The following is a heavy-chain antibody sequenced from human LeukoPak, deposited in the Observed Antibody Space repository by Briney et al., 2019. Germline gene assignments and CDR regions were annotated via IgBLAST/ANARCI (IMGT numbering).Heavy chain of an antibody. CDR3: ARDSPRSLWFGELSTYYYYYYMDV. CDR2: INPSGDNT. J-gene: IGHJ6*03. CDR1: GGIFSSYG. Sequence: ASVKVSCKASGGIFSSYGISWVRQAPGQGLEWMGIINPSGDNTWYAQKFQGRVTMTRDMATSTDYMEVNSLRSEDTAVYYCARDSPRSLWFGELSTYYYYYYMDVWGKGTTVTISS. V-gene: IGHV1-46*01. D-gene: IGHD3-10*01.